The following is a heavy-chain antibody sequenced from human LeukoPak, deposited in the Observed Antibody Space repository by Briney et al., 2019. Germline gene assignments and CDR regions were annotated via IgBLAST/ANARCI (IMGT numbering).Heavy chain of an antibody. CDR3: ARASELLSLEVGWSDAFDI. J-gene: IGHJ3*02. Sequence: PGGSLRLSCAASGFTFSSYGMHWVRQAPGKGLVWVSRINSDGSSTSYADSVKGRFTISRDNAKNTLYLQMNSLRAEDTAVYYCARASELLSLEVGWSDAFDIWGQGTMVTVSS. CDR1: GFTFSSYG. V-gene: IGHV3-74*01. D-gene: IGHD1-26*01. CDR2: INSDGSST.